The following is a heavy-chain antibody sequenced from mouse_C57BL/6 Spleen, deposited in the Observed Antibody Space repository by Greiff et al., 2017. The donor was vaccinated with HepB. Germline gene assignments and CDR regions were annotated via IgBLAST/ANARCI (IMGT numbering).Heavy chain of an antibody. CDR2: IYPGDGDT. Sequence: VQLQQSGPELVKPGASVKISCKASGYAFSSSWMNWVKQRPGKGLEWIGRIYPGDGDTNYNGKVKGKATLTADKSSSTAYMQLSSLKSEDSAVYFGARQGYYGSSFFDYWGQGTTLTVSS. J-gene: IGHJ2*01. V-gene: IGHV1-82*01. D-gene: IGHD1-1*01. CDR1: GYAFSSSW. CDR3: ARQGYYGSSFFDY.